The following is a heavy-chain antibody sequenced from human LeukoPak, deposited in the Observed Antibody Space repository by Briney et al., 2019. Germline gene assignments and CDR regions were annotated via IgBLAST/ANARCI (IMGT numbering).Heavy chain of an antibody. Sequence: SETLSLTCTVSGGSISSSSYYWGWIRQPPGKGLEWIGSIYYSGSTNYNPSLKSRVTISVDTSKNQFSLKLSSVTAADTAVYYCAREQYYYDSSGYSDAFDIWGQGTMVTVSS. V-gene: IGHV4-39*07. D-gene: IGHD3-22*01. CDR2: IYYSGST. CDR1: GGSISSSSYY. J-gene: IGHJ3*02. CDR3: AREQYYYDSSGYSDAFDI.